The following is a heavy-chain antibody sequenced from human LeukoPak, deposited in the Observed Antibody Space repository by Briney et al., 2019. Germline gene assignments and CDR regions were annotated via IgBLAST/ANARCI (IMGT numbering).Heavy chain of an antibody. D-gene: IGHD4-11*01. Sequence: PGGSLRLSCAASKFIFSHYGMHWVRQAPGKGLEWVAVIFNDGSNQYYADSVEGRFTVSRDNSQNMLYLQMNSLRPEDTAVYYCVKDAERGFDYSNSLEKWGQGTLVTVSS. CDR2: IFNDGSNQ. J-gene: IGHJ4*02. V-gene: IGHV3-33*06. CDR1: KFIFSHYG. CDR3: VKDAERGFDYSNSLEK.